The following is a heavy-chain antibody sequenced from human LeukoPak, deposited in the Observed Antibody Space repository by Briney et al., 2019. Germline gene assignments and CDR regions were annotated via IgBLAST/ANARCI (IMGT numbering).Heavy chain of an antibody. J-gene: IGHJ5*02. V-gene: IGHV1-69*05. D-gene: IGHD3-3*01. CDR2: SIPIFGTA. CDR3: ARGGNYDFWSGHNWFDP. CDR1: GGTFSSYA. Sequence: SVKVSCKASGGTFSSYAISWVRQAPGQGLEWMGGSIPIFGTANYAQKFQGRVTITTDESTSTAYMELSSLRSEDTAVYYCARGGNYDFWSGHNWFDPWGQGTLVTVSS.